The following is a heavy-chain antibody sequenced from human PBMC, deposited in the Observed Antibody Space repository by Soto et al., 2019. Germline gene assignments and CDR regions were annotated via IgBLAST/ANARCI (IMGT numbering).Heavy chain of an antibody. D-gene: IGHD6-13*01. CDR2: ISSSSNYI. CDR3: ARTLYSSSLDY. CDR1: GFTFSSYS. V-gene: IGHV3-21*01. Sequence: GGSLRLSCAASGFTFSSYSTNWSRQAPGKGLEWVSSISSSSNYIYYADSVKGRFTISRDNAKNSLYLQMNSLRAEDTAVYYCARTLYSSSLDYWGQGTLVTVSS. J-gene: IGHJ4*02.